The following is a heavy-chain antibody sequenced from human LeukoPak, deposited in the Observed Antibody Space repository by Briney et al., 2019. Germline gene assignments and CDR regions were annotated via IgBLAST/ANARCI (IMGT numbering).Heavy chain of an antibody. J-gene: IGHJ5*02. Sequence: SETLSLTCGVSGASMRSPHYYWGWIRQPPGKGLEWIGNIYYVGNTYYNPSLKSRVTISIDRSKNQFSLSLTSVTAADTAVYYCARDYGGNSGWFDPWGQGTLVTVSS. CDR3: ARDYGGNSGWFDP. D-gene: IGHD4-23*01. CDR2: IYYVGNT. CDR1: GASMRSPHYY. V-gene: IGHV4-39*07.